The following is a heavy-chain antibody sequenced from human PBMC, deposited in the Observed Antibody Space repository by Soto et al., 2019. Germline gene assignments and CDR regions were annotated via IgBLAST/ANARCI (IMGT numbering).Heavy chain of an antibody. Sequence: EVQLVESGGGPVKPGGSLRLSCAASGFTFSSYSMNWVRQAPGKGLEWVSSISSSSSYIYYADSVKGRFTISRDNAKNSLYLQMNSLRAEDTAVYYCARDQVAARSPIHWGQGTLVTVSS. J-gene: IGHJ4*02. CDR1: GFTFSSYS. D-gene: IGHD6-6*01. V-gene: IGHV3-21*01. CDR3: ARDQVAARSPIH. CDR2: ISSSSSYI.